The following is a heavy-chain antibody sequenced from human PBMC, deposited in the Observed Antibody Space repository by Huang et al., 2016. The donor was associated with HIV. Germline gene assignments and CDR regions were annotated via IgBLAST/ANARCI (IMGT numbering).Heavy chain of an antibody. CDR1: GFTVSTNY. J-gene: IGHJ4*02. D-gene: IGHD2-8*02. V-gene: IGHV3-53*01. Sequence: EVQLLESGGGLIQPGGSLRLSCAASGFTVSTNYMTWVRQAPGKVLVWVPLIYRGGTTYYADSGKARFTISRDDSENTLYLHMTSLRAGDTAVYYCAKEGDTGAALGYWGQGTLVTVS. CDR2: IYRGGTT. CDR3: AKEGDTGAALGY.